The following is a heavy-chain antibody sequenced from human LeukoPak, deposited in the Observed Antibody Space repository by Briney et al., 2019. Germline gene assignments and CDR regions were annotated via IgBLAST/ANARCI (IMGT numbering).Heavy chain of an antibody. CDR3: AKDKGSGRAYYMDV. V-gene: IGHV3-23*01. D-gene: IGHD2-15*01. CDR1: GFTFSTYS. Sequence: GGSLRLSCAASGFTFSTYSMIWVRQAPGKGLEWVSGISGSGGSTYYGDSVKGRFTISRDNSKNMLYLQMNSLRAEDTAVYYCAKDKGSGRAYYMDVWGKETTVTVSS. CDR2: ISGSGGST. J-gene: IGHJ6*03.